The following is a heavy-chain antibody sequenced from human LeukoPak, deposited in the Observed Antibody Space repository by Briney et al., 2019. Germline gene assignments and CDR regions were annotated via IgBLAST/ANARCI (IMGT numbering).Heavy chain of an antibody. CDR1: GGSFSGYY. D-gene: IGHD6-6*01. CDR2: INHSGST. J-gene: IGHJ4*02. V-gene: IGHV4-34*01. CDR3: ARGKKRAARTPYCFDY. Sequence: SETLSLTCAVYGGSFSGYYWCWIRQPPGKGLEWFGEINHSGSTNYNPSLKSRVTISVDTSKNQFSLKLSSVTAADTAVYYCARGKKRAARTPYCFDYWGQGTLVTVSS.